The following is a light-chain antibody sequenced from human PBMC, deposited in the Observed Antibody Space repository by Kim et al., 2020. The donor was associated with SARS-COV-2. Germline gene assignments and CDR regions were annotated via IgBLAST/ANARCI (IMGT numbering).Light chain of an antibody. CDR2: DVS. V-gene: IGLV2-14*03. CDR3: SSYRRGSTLDV. CDR1: SSDVGGYNY. Sequence: QSALTQPASVSGSPGQSITISCTGTSSDVGGYNYVSWYQQHPGKAPKLMIYDVSSRPSGVSNRFSGSKSGKTASLTISGVQAEDEADYYCSSYRRGSTLDVFGTGTKVTVL. J-gene: IGLJ1*01.